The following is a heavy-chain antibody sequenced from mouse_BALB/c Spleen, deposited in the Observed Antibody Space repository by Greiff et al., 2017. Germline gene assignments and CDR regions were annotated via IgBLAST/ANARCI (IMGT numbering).Heavy chain of an antibody. CDR3: ASLYYGNPYYYAMDY. CDR2: IWAGGST. V-gene: IGHV2-9*02. Sequence: QVQLQQSGPGLVAPSQSLSITCTVSGFSLTSYGVHWVRQPPGKGLEWLGVIWAGGSTNYNSALMSRLSISKDNSKSQVFLKMNSLQTDDTAMYYCASLYYGNPYYYAMDYWGQGTSVTVSS. D-gene: IGHD2-1*01. J-gene: IGHJ4*01. CDR1: GFSLTSYG.